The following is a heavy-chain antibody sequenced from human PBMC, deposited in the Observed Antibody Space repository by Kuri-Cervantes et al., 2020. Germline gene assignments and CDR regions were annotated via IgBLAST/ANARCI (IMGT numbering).Heavy chain of an antibody. CDR2: VNGGNGNT. D-gene: IGHD1-7*01. J-gene: IGHJ5*02. Sequence: ASVKVSCKTSGYTFTNYALHWVRQAPGQRLEWMGWVNGGNGNTKYAQKLQGRVTMTTDTSTSTAYMELRSLRSDDTAVYYCARGRTQNWFDPWGQGTLVTVSS. CDR1: GYTFTNYA. V-gene: IGHV1-3*01. CDR3: ARGRTQNWFDP.